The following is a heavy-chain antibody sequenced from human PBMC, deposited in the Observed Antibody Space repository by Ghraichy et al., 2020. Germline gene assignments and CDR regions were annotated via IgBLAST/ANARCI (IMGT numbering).Heavy chain of an antibody. J-gene: IGHJ4*02. D-gene: IGHD4-17*01. V-gene: IGHV4-4*07. Sequence: SQTLSLTCTVSGGSISSYYWTWIRQPAGKGLEWIGRIYTTGTTNYNPSLKSRANMSVDTSKNQFSLKLTSVTAADTAVYFCERGPGYGTVTMPIDYWGQGTLVTVSS. CDR2: IYTTGTT. CDR1: GGSISSYY. CDR3: ERGPGYGTVTMPIDY.